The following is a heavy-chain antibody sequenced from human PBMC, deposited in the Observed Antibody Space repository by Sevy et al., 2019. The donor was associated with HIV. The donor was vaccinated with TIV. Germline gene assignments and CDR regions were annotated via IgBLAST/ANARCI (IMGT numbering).Heavy chain of an antibody. J-gene: IGHJ6*02. CDR3: AGTSGYSSGWYRLDYYYYGMDV. CDR2: IIPIFGTA. Sequence: ASVKVSCKASGGTFSSYAISWVRQAPGQGLEWMGGIIPIFGTANYAQKFQGRVTITADESTSTAYMELSSLRSEDTAVYYCAGTSGYSSGWYRLDYYYYGMDVWGQGTTVTVSS. V-gene: IGHV1-69*13. CDR1: GGTFSSYA. D-gene: IGHD6-19*01.